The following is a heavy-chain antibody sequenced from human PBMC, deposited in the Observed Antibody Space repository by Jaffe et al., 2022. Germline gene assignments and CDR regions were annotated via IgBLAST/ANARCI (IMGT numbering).Heavy chain of an antibody. CDR1: GGTFSSYA. J-gene: IGHJ4*02. Sequence: QVQLVQSGAEVKKPGSSVKVSCKASGGTFSSYAISWVRQAPGQGLEWMGGIIPIFGTANYAQKFQGRVTITTDESTSTAYMELSSLRSEDTAVYYCARSGYSGYDYVAGYSVNFDYWGQGTLVTVSS. CDR2: IIPIFGTA. D-gene: IGHD5-12*01. CDR3: ARSGYSGYDYVAGYSVNFDY. V-gene: IGHV1-69*05.